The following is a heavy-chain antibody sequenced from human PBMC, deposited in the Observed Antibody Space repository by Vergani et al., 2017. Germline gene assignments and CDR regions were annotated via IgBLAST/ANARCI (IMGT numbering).Heavy chain of an antibody. CDR1: GYSFTSYW. Sequence: EVQLVPSGAEVKQPGASLRISCTCSGYSFTSYWISWVRQMPGKGLEWMGMIDPSESSTYYSPSFQGHGTSSADKSISTAYLQWSRLKASDTAMYYCARQGAVAGKWWGPYYYYGMDFWGQGTTVTVSS. V-gene: IGHV5-10-1*01. CDR3: ARQGAVAGKWWGPYYYYGMDF. CDR2: IDPSESST. J-gene: IGHJ6*02. D-gene: IGHD6-19*01.